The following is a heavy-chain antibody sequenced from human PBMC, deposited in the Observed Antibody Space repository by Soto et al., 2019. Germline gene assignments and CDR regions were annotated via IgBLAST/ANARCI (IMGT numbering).Heavy chain of an antibody. CDR2: IYYSGST. Sequence: SETLSLTCTVSGGSISSSCYCWGWIRQPPGKGLEWIGSIYYSGSTYYNPSLKSRVTISVDTSKNQFSLKLSSVTAADTAVYYCARTNYVWGSYRYGYYFDYWGQGTLVTVSS. CDR3: ARTNYVWGSYRYGYYFDY. J-gene: IGHJ4*02. CDR1: GGSISSSCYC. V-gene: IGHV4-39*01. D-gene: IGHD3-16*02.